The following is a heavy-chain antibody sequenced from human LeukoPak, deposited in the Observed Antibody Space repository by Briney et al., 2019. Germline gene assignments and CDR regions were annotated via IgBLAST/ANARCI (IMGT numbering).Heavy chain of an antibody. Sequence: SETLSLTCTVSGDTISRSTYYWAWIRQPPGKGLEWIGSVYYGRSPYFNPSLESRATISVDTSKNHFSLKMSSVTAADTAVYYCARSSGTGTFSYWGQGTLVTVSA. CDR2: VYYGRSP. CDR1: GDTISRSTYY. V-gene: IGHV4-39*02. CDR3: ARSSGTGTFSY. D-gene: IGHD6-25*01. J-gene: IGHJ4*02.